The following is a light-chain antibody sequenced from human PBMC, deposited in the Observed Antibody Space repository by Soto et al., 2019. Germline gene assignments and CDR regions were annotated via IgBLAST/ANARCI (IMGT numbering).Light chain of an antibody. Sequence: QSVLTQPASVSGSLGQSITISCTGTSSDVGGYNYVSWYQHLPGKAPKLIIYQVYSRPSGVSNRFSGSKFGNTASLSISGLQADDEADYYCSSSTRTTTFVVFGGGTKVTVL. V-gene: IGLV2-14*01. CDR1: SSDVGGYNY. CDR2: QVY. J-gene: IGLJ3*02. CDR3: SSSTRTTTFVV.